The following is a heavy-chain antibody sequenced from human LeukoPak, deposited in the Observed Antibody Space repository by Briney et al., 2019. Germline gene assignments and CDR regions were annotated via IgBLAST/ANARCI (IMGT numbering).Heavy chain of an antibody. J-gene: IGHJ4*02. V-gene: IGHV4-59*08. CDR3: AYAGDAYKTGY. CDR2: SYYSGSP. D-gene: IGHD5-24*01. Sequence: SQTLSPTCTVSGASLTAYYWSRIRQPPAHGREMIEYSYYSGSPNYNPSVKMRVTLSLDTSQNQFSLELTSVTAAYSSVYYCAYAGDAYKTGYWGQGTLVTVSS. CDR1: GASLTAYY.